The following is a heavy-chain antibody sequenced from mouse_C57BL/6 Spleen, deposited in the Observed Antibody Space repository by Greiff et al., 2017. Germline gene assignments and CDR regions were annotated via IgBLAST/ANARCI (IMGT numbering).Heavy chain of an antibody. Sequence: QVQLKQPGAELVMPGASVKLSCKASGYTFTSYWMHWVKQRPGQVLEWIGEIDPSDSCTNYNQKFKGKSTSTVDKSSSTAYMQLSSLTSEDSAVYDCARAYYYGSRYYARDYWGQGTSVTVSS. D-gene: IGHD1-1*01. CDR3: ARAYYYGSRYYARDY. J-gene: IGHJ4*01. V-gene: IGHV1-69*01. CDR1: GYTFTSYW. CDR2: IDPSDSCT.